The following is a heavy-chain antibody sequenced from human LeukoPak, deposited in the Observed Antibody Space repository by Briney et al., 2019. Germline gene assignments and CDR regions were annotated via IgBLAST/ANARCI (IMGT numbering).Heavy chain of an antibody. CDR3: AKAFYSSSRLEP. V-gene: IGHV3-74*01. J-gene: IGHJ5*02. D-gene: IGHD6-6*01. CDR1: GFTFSNSW. Sequence: GGSLRLSCAASGFTFSNSWMHWVRQAPGNGLVGVSRINGDGSSTSYADSVKGRFTISRDNAKNTLYLQMNSLRAEDTAVYYCAKAFYSSSRLEPWGQGTLVTVSS. CDR2: INGDGSST.